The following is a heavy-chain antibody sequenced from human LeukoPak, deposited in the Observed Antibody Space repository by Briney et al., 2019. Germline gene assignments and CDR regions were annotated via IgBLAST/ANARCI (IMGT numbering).Heavy chain of an antibody. D-gene: IGHD6-13*01. CDR3: ARGPSGSWSSRVRYMDV. CDR1: GYTFTSYG. CDR2: INPNSDNT. Sequence: ASVKVSCKASGYTFTSYGISWVRQAPGQGLEWMGWINPNSDNTGYPQKFQGRVTITWNTSISTTYMELSSLRSEDTAVYYCARGPSGSWSSRVRYMDVWGKGTTVTVSS. V-gene: IGHV1-8*03. J-gene: IGHJ6*03.